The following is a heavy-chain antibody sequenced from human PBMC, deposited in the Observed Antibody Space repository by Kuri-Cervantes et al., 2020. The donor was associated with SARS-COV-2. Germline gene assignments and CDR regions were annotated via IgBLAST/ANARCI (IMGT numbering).Heavy chain of an antibody. J-gene: IGHJ6*02. V-gene: IGHV4-39*01. CDR3: ARGLAAAEGDYYYYYGMDV. Sequence: GSLRLSCTVSGGSISSTSYYWGWIRQSPGKGLEWIGSIFYSGSTFYNPSLKSRLTISVDTSKNQFSLKLSSVTAADTAVYYCARGLAAAEGDYYYYYGMDVWGQGTTVTVSS. CDR1: GGSISSTSYY. D-gene: IGHD6-13*01. CDR2: IFYSGST.